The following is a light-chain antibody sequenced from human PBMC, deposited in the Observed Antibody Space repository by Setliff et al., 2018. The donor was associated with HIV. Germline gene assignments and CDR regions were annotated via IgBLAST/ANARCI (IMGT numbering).Light chain of an antibody. CDR3: QVWDSSSDRYYV. CDR1: NIGSKG. V-gene: IGLV3-21*04. CDR2: YDS. Sequence: ELTQPPSVSVAPGKTARITCGGNNIGSKGVHWYQQKPGQAPVLVIYYDSDRPSGIPERFSGSNSGNTATLTISRVEAGDEADYYCQVWDSSSDRYYVFGTGTKVTVL. J-gene: IGLJ1*01.